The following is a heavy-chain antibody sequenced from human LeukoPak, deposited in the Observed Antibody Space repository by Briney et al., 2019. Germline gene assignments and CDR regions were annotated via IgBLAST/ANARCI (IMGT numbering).Heavy chain of an antibody. Sequence: ASVKVSCKASGYTFTGYYMHWVRQAPGQGLEWMGWINPNSGGTNYAQKFQGRVTMTRDTSISTAYVELSRLRSDDTAVYYCARGSPSYYDFWSGYYFDYWGQGTLVTVSS. D-gene: IGHD3-3*01. J-gene: IGHJ4*02. V-gene: IGHV1-2*02. CDR1: GYTFTGYY. CDR3: ARGSPSYYDFWSGYYFDY. CDR2: INPNSGGT.